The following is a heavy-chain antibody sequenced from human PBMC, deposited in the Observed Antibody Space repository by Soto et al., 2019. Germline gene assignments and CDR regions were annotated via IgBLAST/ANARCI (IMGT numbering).Heavy chain of an antibody. V-gene: IGHV1-69*06. CDR3: ARVGGTGGYTYGLDY. Sequence: SVKVSCKASGGTFSSYAISWVRQAPGQGLGWMGGIIPVFGTGIYAQKFQGRVTITADKSTNTAYMELSSLRSEDTAVYFCARVGGTGGYTYGLDYWGQGTLVTVSS. J-gene: IGHJ4*02. D-gene: IGHD5-18*01. CDR1: GGTFSSYA. CDR2: IIPVFGTG.